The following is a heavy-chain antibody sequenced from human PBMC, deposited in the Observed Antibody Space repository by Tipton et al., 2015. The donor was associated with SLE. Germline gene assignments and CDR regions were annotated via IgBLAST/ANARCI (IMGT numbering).Heavy chain of an antibody. CDR3: AKGTRVVAAIEYFQH. CDR1: GFTVIINY. D-gene: IGHD2-15*01. CDR2: IYSGGST. V-gene: IGHV3-53*05. J-gene: IGHJ1*01. Sequence: SLRLSCAASGFTVIINYMSWVRQAPGKGLEWVSVIYSGGSTYYADSVKGRFTISRDNSKNTLYLQMNSLRAEDTAVYYCAKGTRVVAAIEYFQHWGQGTLVTVSS.